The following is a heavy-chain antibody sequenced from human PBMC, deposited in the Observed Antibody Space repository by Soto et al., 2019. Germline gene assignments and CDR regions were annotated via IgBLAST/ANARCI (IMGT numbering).Heavy chain of an antibody. CDR3: ARYRQRGYCTGGSCYSYFDY. CDR2: VDQSGST. D-gene: IGHD2-15*01. Sequence: QVQLQQWGAGLLKPSETLSLTCAIYGGSFSGYYWSWIRQPPGMGLEWIGEVDQSGSTNYNPSLTSRVIISGDTSKHQFSLKLNSVTAADTAVYYCARYRQRGYCTGGSCYSYFDYWGQGALVTVSS. CDR1: GGSFSGYY. J-gene: IGHJ4*02. V-gene: IGHV4-34*01.